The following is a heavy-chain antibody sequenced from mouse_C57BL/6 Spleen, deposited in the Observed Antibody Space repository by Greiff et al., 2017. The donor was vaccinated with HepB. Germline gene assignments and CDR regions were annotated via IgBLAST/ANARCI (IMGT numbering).Heavy chain of an antibody. Sequence: QVQLQQSGAELVKPGASVKMSCKASGYTFTSYWITWVKQRPGQGLEWIGDIYPGSGSTNYNEKFKSKATLTVDTSSSTAYMQLSSLTSEDSAVYYCATASNSYAMDYWGQGTSVTVSS. D-gene: IGHD2-5*01. CDR3: ATASNSYAMDY. J-gene: IGHJ4*01. V-gene: IGHV1-55*01. CDR2: IYPGSGST. CDR1: GYTFTSYW.